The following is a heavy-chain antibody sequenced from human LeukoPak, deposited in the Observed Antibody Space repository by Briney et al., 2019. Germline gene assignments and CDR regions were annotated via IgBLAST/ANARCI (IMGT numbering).Heavy chain of an antibody. CDR1: GGSFSGYY. J-gene: IGHJ6*02. D-gene: IGHD3-22*01. CDR3: ARRRYYYDSSGYSYYYYGMDV. V-gene: IGHV4-34*01. CDR2: INHSGST. Sequence: SETLSLTCAVYGGSFSGYYWSWIRQPPGKGLEWIGEINHSGSTNYNPSLKSRVTISVDTSKNQFSLKLSSVTAADTAVYYCARRRYYYDSSGYSYYYYGMDVWGQGTTVTVSS.